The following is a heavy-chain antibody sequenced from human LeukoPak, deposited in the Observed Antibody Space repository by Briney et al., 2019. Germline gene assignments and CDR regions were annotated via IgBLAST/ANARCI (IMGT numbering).Heavy chain of an antibody. CDR1: GYTFTSYG. V-gene: IGHV1-18*01. CDR3: ARASMIVVSDAFDI. D-gene: IGHD3-22*01. CDR2: ISAYNGNT. J-gene: IGHJ3*02. Sequence: GASVKVSCKASGYTFTSYGISWVRQAPGQGLEWMGWISAYNGNTNYAQKLQGRITMNTDTSTSTAYMELRSLRSDDTAVYYCARASMIVVSDAFDIWGQGTMVTVSS.